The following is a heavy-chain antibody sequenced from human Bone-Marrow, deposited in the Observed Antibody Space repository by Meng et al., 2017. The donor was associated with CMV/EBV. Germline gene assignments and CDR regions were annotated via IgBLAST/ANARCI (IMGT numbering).Heavy chain of an antibody. CDR2: IIPIFGTA. Sequence: SVKVSCKASGGTFSSSSISWVRQAPGQGLEWMGGIIPIFGTANYAQKFQGRVTITTDESTSTAYMELSSLRSEDTAVYYCASLSLLAARARNYFDYWGQGTLVTVSS. CDR3: ASLSLLAARARNYFDY. CDR1: GGTFSSSS. V-gene: IGHV1-69*05. D-gene: IGHD6-6*01. J-gene: IGHJ4*02.